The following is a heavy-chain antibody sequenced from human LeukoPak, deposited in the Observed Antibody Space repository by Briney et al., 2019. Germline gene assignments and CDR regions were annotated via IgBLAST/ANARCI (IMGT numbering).Heavy chain of an antibody. D-gene: IGHD6-13*01. J-gene: IGHJ4*02. Sequence: SETLSLTCTVSGGSISSYYWSWIRQPPGKGLEWIGSIYYSGSTNYNPSLKSRVTISVDTSKNQSSLKLSSVTAADTAVYYCARDRGGYSSSWYDYWGQGTLVTVSS. CDR2: IYYSGST. CDR3: ARDRGGYSSSWYDY. CDR1: GGSISSYY. V-gene: IGHV4-59*01.